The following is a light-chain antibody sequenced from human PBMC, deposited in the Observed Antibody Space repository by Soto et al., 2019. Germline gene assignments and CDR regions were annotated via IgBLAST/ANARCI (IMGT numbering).Light chain of an antibody. Sequence: QSALTQPPSASGSPGQSVTISCTGTSSDVGGYNYVSWYQQHPGKAPKVIIYDVSKRPSGVPDRFFGSKSGNTASLTVSGLQTEDDADYYCASHAGSSAVFGGGTQLTVL. V-gene: IGLV2-8*01. CDR1: SSDVGGYNY. CDR3: ASHAGSSAV. J-gene: IGLJ2*01. CDR2: DVS.